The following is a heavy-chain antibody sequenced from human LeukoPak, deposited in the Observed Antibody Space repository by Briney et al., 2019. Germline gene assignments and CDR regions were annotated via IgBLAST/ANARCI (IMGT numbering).Heavy chain of an antibody. J-gene: IGHJ3*02. CDR1: GYTFTSYY. CDR3: ARVKPNYYDSSANGTFDI. V-gene: IGHV1-46*01. Sequence: ASVKVSCKASGYTFTSYYMHWVRQAPGQGLEWMGIINPSGGSTSYAQKFQGRVTMTRDTSTSTVYMELSSLRSEDTAVYYCARVKPNYYDSSANGTFDIWGQGTMVTVSS. D-gene: IGHD3-22*01. CDR2: INPSGGST.